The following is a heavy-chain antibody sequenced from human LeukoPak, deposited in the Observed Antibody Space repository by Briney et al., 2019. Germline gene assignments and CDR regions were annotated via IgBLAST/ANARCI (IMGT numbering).Heavy chain of an antibody. CDR2: INHSGST. CDR3: ARHGRIKLGRLRNWFDP. Sequence: PSETLSLTCAVYGGSFSGYYWSWIRQPPGKGLEWIGEINHSGSTNYNPSLKSRVTISVDTSKNQFSLKLSSVTAADTAVYYCARHGRIKLGRLRNWFDPWGQGTLVTVSS. D-gene: IGHD1-1*01. CDR1: GGSFSGYY. V-gene: IGHV4-34*01. J-gene: IGHJ5*02.